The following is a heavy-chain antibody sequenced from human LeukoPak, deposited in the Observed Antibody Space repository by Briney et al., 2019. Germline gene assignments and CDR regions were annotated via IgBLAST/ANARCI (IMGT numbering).Heavy chain of an antibody. D-gene: IGHD2-2*01. Sequence: SETLSLTCTVSGGSISSYYWSWIRQPAGKGLEWIGRIYTSGSTNYNPSLKSRVTMSVDTPKNQFSLKLSSVTAADTAVYYCAGGGRTYCSSTSCYDEYYFDYWGQGTLVTVSS. CDR1: GGSISSYY. CDR3: AGGGRTYCSSTSCYDEYYFDY. CDR2: IYTSGST. V-gene: IGHV4-4*07. J-gene: IGHJ4*02.